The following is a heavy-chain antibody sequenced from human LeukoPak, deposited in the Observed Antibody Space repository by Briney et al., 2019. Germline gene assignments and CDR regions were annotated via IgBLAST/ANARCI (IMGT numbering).Heavy chain of an antibody. CDR1: GFTFSSYA. CDR3: AKDLRGNNWNYCE. V-gene: IGHV3-23*01. J-gene: IGHJ4*02. CDR2: ISVSGGST. Sequence: GALRLSCAASGFTFSSYAMSWVRQAPGKGLEWVSSISVSGGSTYYADSVKGRFTISRDNSKNTLYLQMNSLRAEDTAVYYCAKDLRGNNWNYCEWGQGTLVTVSS. D-gene: IGHD1-7*01.